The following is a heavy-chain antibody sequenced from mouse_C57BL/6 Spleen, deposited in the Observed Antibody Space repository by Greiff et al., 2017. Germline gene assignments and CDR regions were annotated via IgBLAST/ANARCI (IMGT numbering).Heavy chain of an antibody. D-gene: IGHD2-3*01. V-gene: IGHV5-9-1*02. CDR2: ISSGGDYI. J-gene: IGHJ2*01. CDR3: TRDDSYYPYFDY. CDR1: GFTFSSYA. Sequence: EVMLVESGEGLVKPGGSLKLSCAASGFTFSSYAMSWVRQTPEKRLEWVAYISSGGDYIYYADTVKGRFTISRDNARNTLYLQMSSLKSEDTAMYYCTRDDSYYPYFDYWGQGTTLTVSS.